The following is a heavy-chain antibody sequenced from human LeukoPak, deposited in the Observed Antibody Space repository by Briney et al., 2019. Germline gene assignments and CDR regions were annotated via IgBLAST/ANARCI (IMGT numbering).Heavy chain of an antibody. CDR1: GGSISSGGYS. CDR3: ARGEGSYFDY. J-gene: IGHJ4*02. Sequence: PSETLSLTCAASGGSISSGGYSWSWTRQPPGKGLECIGYMYDSGSTYYNPSLKSRVTISVDRSKNQFSLKLSSVTAADTAVYYCARGEGSYFDYWGQGTLVTVSS. CDR2: MYDSGST. V-gene: IGHV4-30-2*01.